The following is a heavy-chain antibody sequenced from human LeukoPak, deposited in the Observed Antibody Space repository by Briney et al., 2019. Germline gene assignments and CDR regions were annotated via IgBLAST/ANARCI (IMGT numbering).Heavy chain of an antibody. J-gene: IGHJ4*02. CDR2: IYHSGST. Sequence: SETLSLTCTLSGGSISTYYWSWIRQPPGKGLEWIGYIYHSGSTNYNPSLKSRVTISVDTSKNQFSLKLSSVTAADTAVYYCARGGGYASSIGYWGQGALVTVSS. CDR1: GGSISTYY. V-gene: IGHV4-59*01. D-gene: IGHD5-12*01. CDR3: ARGGGYASSIGY.